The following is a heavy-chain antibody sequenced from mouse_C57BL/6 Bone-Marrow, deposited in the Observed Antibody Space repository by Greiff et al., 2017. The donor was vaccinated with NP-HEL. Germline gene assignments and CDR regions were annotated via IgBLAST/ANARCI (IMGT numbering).Heavy chain of an antibody. J-gene: IGHJ4*01. D-gene: IGHD2-5*01. Sequence: VQLQQSGAELARPGASVKLSCKASGYTFTSSGISWVKQSTGQGLEWIGEIYPRSGNTYYNEKFKGKATLTAAKPSRTAYMELRSLTSEDSAVNSGAREAYDSKGYAMDYWGQGTSVTVSS. V-gene: IGHV1-81*01. CDR3: AREAYDSKGYAMDY. CDR1: GYTFTSSG. CDR2: IYPRSGNT.